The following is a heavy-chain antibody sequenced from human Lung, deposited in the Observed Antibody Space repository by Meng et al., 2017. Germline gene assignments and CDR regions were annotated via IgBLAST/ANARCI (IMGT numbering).Heavy chain of an antibody. Sequence: QVRLVRAGAEVKEPGASVKVSCKPSGYKFPDYWLHWVRRAPGQGLEWMGRIDPKSGDTHYAQRFQGRVTMTGDTSISTAYMELSGLRSDDTAMYYCARDEDISAAGKLFGDYWGQGTLVTVSS. CDR3: ARDEDISAAGKLFGDY. D-gene: IGHD6-13*01. V-gene: IGHV1-2*06. CDR2: IDPKSGDT. J-gene: IGHJ4*02. CDR1: GYKFPDYW.